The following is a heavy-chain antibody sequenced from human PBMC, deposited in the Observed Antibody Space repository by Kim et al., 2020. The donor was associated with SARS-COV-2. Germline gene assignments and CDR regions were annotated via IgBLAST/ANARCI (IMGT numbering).Heavy chain of an antibody. J-gene: IGHJ4*02. CDR3: ARAVDTAMVTVDY. Sequence: YTPPPKSRVTISLDTSENQFALKQSSVTAADTAVYYCARAVDTAMVTVDYWGQGTLVTVSS. D-gene: IGHD5-18*01. V-gene: IGHV4-34*13.